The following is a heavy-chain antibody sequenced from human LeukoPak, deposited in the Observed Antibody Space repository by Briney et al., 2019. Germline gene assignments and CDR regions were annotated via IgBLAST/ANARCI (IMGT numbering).Heavy chain of an antibody. CDR3: ARGTTDGYSYGRFDY. V-gene: IGHV4-31*03. D-gene: IGHD5-18*01. Sequence: SQTLSLTCTVSGGSISSGGLYWSWIRQHPGKGLEWLGYIYYSGTTYYNPSLKSRVTFSVDTSKNQFSLKLNPVTAADTALYYCARGTTDGYSYGRFDYWGQGTLVTVSP. CDR1: GGSISSGGLY. J-gene: IGHJ4*02. CDR2: IYYSGTT.